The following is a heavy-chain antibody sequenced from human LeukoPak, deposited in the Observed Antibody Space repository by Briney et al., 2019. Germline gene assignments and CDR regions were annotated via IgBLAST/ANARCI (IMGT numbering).Heavy chain of an antibody. Sequence: GGSLRLSCAASGFTFSSSAMSWVRQAPGKGLEWVSAISGSGGSTYYADSVKGRFTISRDNSKNTLYLEINSLRAEDTAVYYCAITAVVWGQLPNSDYWGQGTLVTVSS. V-gene: IGHV3-23*01. J-gene: IGHJ4*02. D-gene: IGHD3-16*01. CDR3: AITAVVWGQLPNSDY. CDR2: ISGSGGST. CDR1: GFTFSSSA.